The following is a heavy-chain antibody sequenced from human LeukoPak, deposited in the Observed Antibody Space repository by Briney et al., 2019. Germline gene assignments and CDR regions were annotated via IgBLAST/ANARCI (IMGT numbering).Heavy chain of an antibody. V-gene: IGHV4-34*01. Sequence: PSETLSLTCAVYGGSFSGYYWSWIRQPPGKGLEWIGEINHSGSTNYNPSLKSRVTISADTSKNQFSLKLSSVTAADTAVYYCARGSIVVVPAAHTYYYGTDVWGEGSTVSVSS. CDR2: INHSGST. CDR3: ARGSIVVVPAAHTYYYGTDV. CDR1: GGSFSGYY. D-gene: IGHD2-2*01. J-gene: IGHJ6*04.